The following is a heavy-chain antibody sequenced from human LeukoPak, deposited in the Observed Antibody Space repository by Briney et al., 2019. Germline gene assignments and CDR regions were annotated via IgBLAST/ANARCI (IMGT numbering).Heavy chain of an antibody. D-gene: IGHD3-10*01. J-gene: IGHJ4*02. CDR1: RFTFDEYG. Sequence: GGSLRLSCAASRFTFDEYGMSWVRQTAGKGLEWVSGINWNGRSIGYADSVKGRFTISRDNAKNSLYLQMNSLRAEDTAVYYCARANYGSGYVFDYWGQGTLVTVSS. CDR3: ARANYGSGYVFDY. CDR2: INWNGRSI. V-gene: IGHV3-20*04.